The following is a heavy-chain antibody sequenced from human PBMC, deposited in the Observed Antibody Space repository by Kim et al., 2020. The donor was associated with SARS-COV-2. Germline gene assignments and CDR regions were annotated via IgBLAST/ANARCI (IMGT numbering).Heavy chain of an antibody. CDR3: ANGAPFWSGGIGNWFDP. CDR1: GFTFSTYA. CDR2: VRGEGVST. D-gene: IGHD2-15*01. Sequence: GGSLRLSCASSGFTFSTYAMTWVRQAPGKGLEWVSSVRGEGVSTSYADSVQGRVTISRDTSENTLYLQMNSLRAKDTAADDYANGAPFWSGGIGNWFDP. J-gene: IGHJ5*02. V-gene: IGHV3-23*01.